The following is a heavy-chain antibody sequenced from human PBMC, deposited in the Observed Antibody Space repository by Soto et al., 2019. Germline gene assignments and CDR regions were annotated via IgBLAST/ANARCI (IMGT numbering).Heavy chain of an antibody. CDR2: IYWDDDE. Sequence: QITLKESGPSLVKPTQTLTLTCTFSGFSLSTSGVGVGWIRQPPGKALEWLALIYWDDDERYSPSLKSRLTITKDTSKNQVVLTMTNMDPVDTATYYCAHRRWEYYHDSSGTLPFFDYWGQGTLVTVSS. CDR1: GFSLSTSGVG. D-gene: IGHD3-22*01. J-gene: IGHJ4*02. V-gene: IGHV2-5*02. CDR3: AHRRWEYYHDSSGTLPFFDY.